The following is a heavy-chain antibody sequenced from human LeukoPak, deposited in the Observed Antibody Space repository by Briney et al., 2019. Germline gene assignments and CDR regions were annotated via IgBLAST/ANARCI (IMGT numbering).Heavy chain of an antibody. V-gene: IGHV3-23*01. J-gene: IGHJ4*02. Sequence: PGGSLRLSCAASGFTFSSYGMSWVRQAPGKGLEWVSAISGSGGSTYYADSVKGRFTISRDNAKNSLYLQMNSLRDEDTAFYYCVKLEYYFDSTGYLDSWGQGSLVTVSS. D-gene: IGHD3-22*01. CDR3: VKLEYYFDSTGYLDS. CDR1: GFTFSSYG. CDR2: ISGSGGST.